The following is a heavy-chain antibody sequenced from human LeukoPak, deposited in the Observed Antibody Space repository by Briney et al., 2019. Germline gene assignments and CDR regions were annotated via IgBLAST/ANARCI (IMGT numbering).Heavy chain of an antibody. CDR3: ARQSGTYWGLDY. D-gene: IGHD1-26*01. Sequence: ASVTVSCKASGYTFSDYYIHWVRQAPGHGLEWLGWMNVKTGATSSAQRFPGRFTMARDTSIGTASMEFSSLTSDDTAVYYCARQSGTYWGLDYWGQGTLVTISS. V-gene: IGHV1-2*02. CDR2: MNVKTGAT. CDR1: GYTFSDYY. J-gene: IGHJ4*02.